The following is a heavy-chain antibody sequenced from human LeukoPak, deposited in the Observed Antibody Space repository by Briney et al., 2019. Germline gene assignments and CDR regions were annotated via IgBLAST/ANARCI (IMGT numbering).Heavy chain of an antibody. V-gene: IGHV4-39*01. J-gene: IGHJ6*02. CDR2: IYYSGST. CDR1: GVSLSISSYY. CDR3: ARHLWSGSSYGMDD. D-gene: IGHD1-26*01. Sequence: PSETLSLTCAVSGVSLSISSYYWGWIRQPPGKGLEWIGSIYYSGSTYYNPPLKSRVTMSVGTSKNHFSLKLSSVTAADPAVYYCARHLWSGSSYGMDDWGQGSTVTV.